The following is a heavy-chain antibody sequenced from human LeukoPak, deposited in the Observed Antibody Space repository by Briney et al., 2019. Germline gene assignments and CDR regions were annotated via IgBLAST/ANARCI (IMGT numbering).Heavy chain of an antibody. D-gene: IGHD3-22*01. J-gene: IGHJ4*02. V-gene: IGHV1-58*01. Sequence: GTSVKVSCKASGFTFTSSAVQWVRQARGQRLEWIGWIVVGSGNTNYAQKFQERVTITRDMSTSTAYMELSSLRPEDTAVYYCAADERYYYDSSGYNWGQGTLVTVSS. CDR1: GFTFTSSA. CDR3: AADERYYYDSSGYN. CDR2: IVVGSGNT.